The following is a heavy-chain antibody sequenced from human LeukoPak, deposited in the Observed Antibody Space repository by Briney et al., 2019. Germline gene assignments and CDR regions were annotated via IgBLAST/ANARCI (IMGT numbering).Heavy chain of an antibody. Sequence: GASVKASCKASGYTFTGYYMHWVRQAPGQGLEWMGWINPNSGGTNYAQKFQGRVTMTRDTSISTAYMELSRLRSDDTAVYYCARGSDDFWSGYSPSYWGQGTLVTVSS. CDR2: INPNSGGT. CDR3: ARGSDDFWSGYSPSY. J-gene: IGHJ4*02. V-gene: IGHV1-2*02. CDR1: GYTFTGYY. D-gene: IGHD3-3*01.